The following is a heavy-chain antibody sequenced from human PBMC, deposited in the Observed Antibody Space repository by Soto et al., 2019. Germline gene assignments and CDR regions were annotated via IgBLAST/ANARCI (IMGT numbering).Heavy chain of an antibody. V-gene: IGHV4-38-2*01. CDR2: IHHSGST. CDR1: GYPISSGYY. CDR3: ARSSGYVPGGY. D-gene: IGHD5-12*01. J-gene: IGHJ4*02. Sequence: SETLSLTCAVSGYPISSGYYWGWIRQPPGKGLEWIGIIHHSGSTYYSPSLRSRITISVDTSKNQFSLKMPSVTAADTAVYYCARSSGYVPGGYWGQGILVTVSS.